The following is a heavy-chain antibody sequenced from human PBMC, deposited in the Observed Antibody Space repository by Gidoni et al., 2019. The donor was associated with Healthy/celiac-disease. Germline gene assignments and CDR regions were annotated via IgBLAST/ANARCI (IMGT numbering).Heavy chain of an antibody. D-gene: IGHD2-8*01. CDR2: IYYSGST. J-gene: IGHJ5*02. V-gene: IGHV4-39*01. CDR1: GGSISSSSYY. Sequence: QLQLQESGPGLVKPSETLSLTCTVSGGSISSSSYYWGWIRQPPGKGLEWIGSIYYSGSTYYNPSLKSRVTIFVDTSKNQFSLKLSSVTAADTAVYYCARLVLAPHTWFDPWGQGTLVTVSS. CDR3: ARLVLAPHTWFDP.